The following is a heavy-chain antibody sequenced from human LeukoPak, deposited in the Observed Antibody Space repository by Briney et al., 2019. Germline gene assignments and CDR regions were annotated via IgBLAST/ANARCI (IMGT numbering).Heavy chain of an antibody. D-gene: IGHD3-22*01. J-gene: IGHJ4*02. CDR1: GGSISSYY. Sequence: SETLSLTCTVSGGSISSYYWSWIRQPPGKGLEWIGEINHSGSTNYDPSLKSRVTISVDTSKNQFSLKLSSVTAADTAVYYCARVHYYDSSGYQSNFDYWGQGTLVTVSS. CDR3: ARVHYYDSSGYQSNFDY. V-gene: IGHV4-34*01. CDR2: INHSGST.